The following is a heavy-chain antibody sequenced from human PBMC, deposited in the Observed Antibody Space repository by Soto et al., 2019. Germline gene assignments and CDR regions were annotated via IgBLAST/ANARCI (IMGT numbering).Heavy chain of an antibody. D-gene: IGHD2-2*01. V-gene: IGHV4-34*01. J-gene: IGHJ6*02. CDR1: GGSFSGYY. CDR3: ARGSHPHCSSTSCYYPPGMDV. Sequence: SETLSLTCAVYGGSFSGYYWSWIRQPPGKGLEWIGEINHSGSTNYNPSLKSRVTISVDTSKNQFSLKLSSVTAADTAVYYRARGSHPHCSSTSCYYPPGMDVWGQGTTVTVSS. CDR2: INHSGST.